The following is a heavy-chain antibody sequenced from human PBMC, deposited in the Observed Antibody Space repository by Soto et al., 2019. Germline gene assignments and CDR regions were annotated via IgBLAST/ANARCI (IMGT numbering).Heavy chain of an antibody. CDR3: ARALLRYFDWSPSYWFDP. CDR2: INHSGST. V-gene: IGHV4-34*01. D-gene: IGHD3-9*01. Sequence: SETLSLTCAVYGGSFSGYYWSWIRQPPGKGLEWIGEINHSGSTNYNPSLKSRVTISVDTSKNQFSLKLSSVTAADTAVYYCARALLRYFDWSPSYWFDPWGQGTLVTVSS. CDR1: GGSFSGYY. J-gene: IGHJ5*02.